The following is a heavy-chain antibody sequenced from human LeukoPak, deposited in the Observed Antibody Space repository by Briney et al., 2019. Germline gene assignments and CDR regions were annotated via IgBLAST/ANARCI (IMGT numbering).Heavy chain of an antibody. V-gene: IGHV3-30-3*01. J-gene: IGHJ4*02. CDR1: GFTFSSYA. CDR3: ARGPVATINYSDY. CDR2: ISYDGSNK. Sequence: PGRSLRLSCAASGFTFSSYAMHWVRQAPGKGLEWVAVISYDGSNKYYADSVKGRFTISRDDSKNTLYLQMNSLRAEDTAVYYCARGPVATINYSDYWGQGTLVTVSS. D-gene: IGHD5-12*01.